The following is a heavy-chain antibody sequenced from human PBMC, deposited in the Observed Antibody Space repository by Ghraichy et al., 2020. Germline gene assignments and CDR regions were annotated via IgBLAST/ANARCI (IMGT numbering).Heavy chain of an antibody. D-gene: IGHD2-21*02. Sequence: SQTLSLTCTVSGGERRGEEGSWIRQPAGKGLEWIGRINARGDTNYNPSLMSRVFMSIDTSKNQFSLKLSSVTVADTAIYFCAKEWATVTATWGQGTLVTVSS. J-gene: IGHJ5*02. V-gene: IGHV4-4*07. CDR3: AKEWATVTAT. CDR1: GGERRGEE. CDR2: INARGDT.